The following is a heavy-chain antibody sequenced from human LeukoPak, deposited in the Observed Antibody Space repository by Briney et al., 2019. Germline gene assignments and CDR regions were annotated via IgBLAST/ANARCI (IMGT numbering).Heavy chain of an antibody. CDR3: ARDHNIVAPFDY. CDR1: GYTFTSYA. V-gene: IGHV1-3*01. J-gene: IGHJ4*02. CDR2: INAGNGNT. D-gene: IGHD5-12*01. Sequence: GASVKVSCKASGYTFTSYAMHWVRQAPGQRREWMGWINAGNGNTKYSQKFQGRVTMTRDTSASTAYMELSSLRSEDTAVYYCARDHNIVAPFDYWGQGTLVTVSS.